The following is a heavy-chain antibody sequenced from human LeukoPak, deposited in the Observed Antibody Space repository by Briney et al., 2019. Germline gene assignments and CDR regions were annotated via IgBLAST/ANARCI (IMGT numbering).Heavy chain of an antibody. CDR1: GGTFSSYA. D-gene: IGHD6-19*01. Sequence: ASVKVSCKASGGTFSSYAISWVRQAPGQGLEWMGWISAYNGNTNYAQKLQGRVTMTTDTSTSTAYMELRSLRAEDTAVYYCAKDEGSGWSEKYYFDYWGQGTLVTVSS. V-gene: IGHV1-18*01. CDR2: ISAYNGNT. J-gene: IGHJ4*02. CDR3: AKDEGSGWSEKYYFDY.